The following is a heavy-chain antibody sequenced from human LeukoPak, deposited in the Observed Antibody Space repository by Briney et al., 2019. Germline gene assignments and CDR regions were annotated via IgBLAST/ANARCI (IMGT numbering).Heavy chain of an antibody. D-gene: IGHD6-13*01. CDR1: GFTFTTYS. CDR3: GRGPQQLVHSLHY. Sequence: PGGSLRLSCAASGFTFTTYSMSWVRQAPGKGLEWVSSISGSSTYIYYADSVKGRFTISRDNAKNSLYLQMNSLRAEDTAVYYCGRGPQQLVHSLHYWGQGALVTVSS. J-gene: IGHJ4*02. CDR2: ISGSSTYI. V-gene: IGHV3-21*01.